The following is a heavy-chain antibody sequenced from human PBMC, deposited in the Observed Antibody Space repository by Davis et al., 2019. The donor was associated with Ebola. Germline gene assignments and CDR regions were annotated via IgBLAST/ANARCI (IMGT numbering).Heavy chain of an antibody. D-gene: IGHD4-23*01. CDR2: IYYSGST. CDR1: GGSISSYY. V-gene: IGHV4-59*01. CDR3: ARDEAGGGLDY. Sequence: SETLSLTCIVSGGSISSYYWSWIRQPPGKGLEWIGYIYYSGSTNYNPSLKSRVTISVDTSKNQFSLKLSSVTAADTAVYYCARDEAGGGLDYWGQGTLVTVSS. J-gene: IGHJ4*02.